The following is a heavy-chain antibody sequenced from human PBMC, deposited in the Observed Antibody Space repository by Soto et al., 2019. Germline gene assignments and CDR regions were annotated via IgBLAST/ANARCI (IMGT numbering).Heavy chain of an antibody. CDR2: INPNSGGT. V-gene: IGHV1-2*04. CDR3: ARGGDSYGYELFFDY. D-gene: IGHD5-18*01. Sequence: GASVKVSCKASGYTFTGYYMHWVRQAPGQGLEWMGWINPNSGGTNYAQKFQGWVTMTRDTSISTAYMELSRLRSDDTAVYYCARGGDSYGYELFFDYWGQGTLVTVSS. J-gene: IGHJ4*02. CDR1: GYTFTGYY.